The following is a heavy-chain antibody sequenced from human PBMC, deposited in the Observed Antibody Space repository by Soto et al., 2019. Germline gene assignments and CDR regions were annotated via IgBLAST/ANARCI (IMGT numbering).Heavy chain of an antibody. CDR1: GFAFSTYG. D-gene: IGHD6-19*01. CDR3: AKGPYQWLVYFDY. Sequence: PGGSLRLSCAASGFAFSTYGMHWVRQAPGKGLEWVAITTGNGGRTYYADSVKGRFTISRDNSRNTLYLEVNSLRAEDTAVYYCAKGPYQWLVYFDYWGQGTLVTVSS. V-gene: IGHV3-23*01. J-gene: IGHJ4*02. CDR2: TTGNGGRT.